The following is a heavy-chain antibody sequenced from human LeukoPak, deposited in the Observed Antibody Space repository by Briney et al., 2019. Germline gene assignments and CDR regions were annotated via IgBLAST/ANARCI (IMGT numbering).Heavy chain of an antibody. CDR1: GYTFTSYG. J-gene: IGHJ4*02. CDR2: ISAYNGNT. D-gene: IGHD1-1*01. V-gene: IGHV1-18*01. CDR3: ARFGDQNWNPYYFDY. Sequence: GASVKVSCKASGYTFTSYGISWVRQAPGQGLEWMGWISAYNGNTNYAQKLQGRVTMTTDTSTSTAYMELRSLRSDDTAVYYCARFGDQNWNPYYFDYWGQGTLVTVSS.